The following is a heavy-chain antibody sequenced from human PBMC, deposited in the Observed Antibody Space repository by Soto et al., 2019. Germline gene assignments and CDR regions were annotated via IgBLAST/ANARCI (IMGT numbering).Heavy chain of an antibody. J-gene: IGHJ4*02. CDR3: ARTTTVTRPYYFDY. V-gene: IGHV4-59*01. CDR2: IYYSGST. Sequence: KPSETLSLTCNVSGGSISSYYWSWIRPPPGKGLEWIGYIYYSGSTNYNPSLKSRVTISIDTSKNQFSLKLSSVTAADTAVYYCARTTTVTRPYYFDYWGQGTLVTVSS. CDR1: GGSISSYY. D-gene: IGHD4-17*01.